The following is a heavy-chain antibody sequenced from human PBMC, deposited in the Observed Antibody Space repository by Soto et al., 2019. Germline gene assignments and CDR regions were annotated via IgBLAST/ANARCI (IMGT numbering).Heavy chain of an antibody. V-gene: IGHV5-10-1*01. CDR3: ARRQGYYYDGMDV. CDR1: GYSFTGYW. CDR2: IDPCDSYT. J-gene: IGHJ6*02. Sequence: PGESLKISWNGFGYSFTGYWISRGRQMPGKGLEWRGRIDPCDSYTNSCPSIEGHVTISADKSISTAYQQWSRLKASDTAMYYWARRQGYYYDGMDVWGQGTTVTVSS.